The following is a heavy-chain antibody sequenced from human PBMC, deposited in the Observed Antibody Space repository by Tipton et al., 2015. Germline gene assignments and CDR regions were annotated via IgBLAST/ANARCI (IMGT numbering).Heavy chain of an antibody. CDR3: ARARGRHGGLFDS. CDR1: SDSISKYY. J-gene: IGHJ4*02. Sequence: LRLSCSVSSDSISKYYWSWIRQPPGKELEWIGYIQYSGSTNYNPSLKSRVTISVDTSKTQFSLKMSSVTASDTAVYYCARARGRHGGLFDSWGQGILVTVSA. D-gene: IGHD4-23*01. V-gene: IGHV4-59*01. CDR2: IQYSGST.